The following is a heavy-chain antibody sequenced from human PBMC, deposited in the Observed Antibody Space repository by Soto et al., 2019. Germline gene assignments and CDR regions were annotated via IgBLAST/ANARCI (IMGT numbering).Heavy chain of an antibody. Sequence: SETLSLTCVVHGGSFSGYYWSWIRQPPGKGLEWIGEINHSGTTNYNPSLKSRVTISVDTSKNQFSLKLSSVTAADTAVYYCARDRRRYQLHNWFDPWGQGTLVTVSS. CDR1: GGSFSGYY. D-gene: IGHD1-7*01. CDR3: ARDRRRYQLHNWFDP. J-gene: IGHJ5*02. V-gene: IGHV4-34*01. CDR2: INHSGTT.